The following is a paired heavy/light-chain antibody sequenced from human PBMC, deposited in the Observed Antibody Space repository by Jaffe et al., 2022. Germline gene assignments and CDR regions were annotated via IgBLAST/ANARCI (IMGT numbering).Light chain of an antibody. CDR2: EDT. CDR1: ALPNKY. CDR3: YSTVNSGSQV. J-gene: IGLJ2*01. V-gene: IGLV3-10*01. Sequence: SYELTQPPSVSVSPGQTARITCSGDALPNKYVYWYQQKSGQGPVLVIYEDTKRPSGIPERFSGSSSGKMATLTISGAQVEDEADYYCYSTVNSGSQVFGGGTKLTVL.
Heavy chain of an antibody. J-gene: IGHJ2*01. Sequence: VQLVESGGGLVQPGGSLRLSCAVSGFIFSDSWMHWVRQSPGKGLVWVSRVNSDGSGTYYADSVKGRFTVSRDNANNTLYLQLNGLRDEDTAVYYCARGKRGGASDWYFDLWGRGTLVSVSS. CDR2: VNSDGSGT. D-gene: IGHD6-25*01. CDR1: GFIFSDSW. V-gene: IGHV3-74*01. CDR3: ARGKRGGASDWYFDL.